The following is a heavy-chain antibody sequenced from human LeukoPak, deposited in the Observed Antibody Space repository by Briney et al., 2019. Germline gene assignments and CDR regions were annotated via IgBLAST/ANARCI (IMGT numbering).Heavy chain of an antibody. CDR2: IYYSGST. V-gene: IGHV4-39*01. CDR1: GGSISELNYY. D-gene: IGHD1-26*01. Sequence: SETVSLTCSVSGGSISELNYYWGWIRHPPGKGVEWLGNIYYSGSTYNNPSLEGRVVISVDTSRIQFSLNLTSVTATATAVYYCARQGVVGAAGFDFWGQGILVTVSS. CDR3: ARQGVVGAAGFDF. J-gene: IGHJ4*02.